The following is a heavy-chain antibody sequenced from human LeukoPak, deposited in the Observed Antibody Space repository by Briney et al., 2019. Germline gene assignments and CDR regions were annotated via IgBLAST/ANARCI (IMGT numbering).Heavy chain of an antibody. CDR1: GFSLRTRGMY. V-gene: IGHV2-5*01. CDR2: IYWNDDK. D-gene: IGHD4-11*01. Sequence: SGPTLVKPTQTLTLTCTFSGFSLRTRGMYVGWIRQPPGKALEWLSLIYWNDDKRYSPSLKSRLTVTKDTSKNQVVLTMTNMDPVDTAPYYCAHRNSNYRAFDIWGQGTMVTVSS. J-gene: IGHJ3*02. CDR3: AHRNSNYRAFDI.